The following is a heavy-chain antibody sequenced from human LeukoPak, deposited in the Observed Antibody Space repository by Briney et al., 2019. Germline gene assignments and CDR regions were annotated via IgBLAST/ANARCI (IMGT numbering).Heavy chain of an antibody. CDR3: ARDGIAVSGNFDY. CDR2: IYASGST. V-gene: IGHV4-4*07. J-gene: IGHJ4*02. D-gene: IGHD6-19*01. Sequence: PSETLSLTCTVSGGSISHYFWSWVRQPAGKGLEWIGRIYASGSTNYNPSLKSRVTMSVDTSKNQYSLMLSSVTAADTAGYYCARDGIAVSGNFDYWGQGTLVTVSS. CDR1: GGSISHYF.